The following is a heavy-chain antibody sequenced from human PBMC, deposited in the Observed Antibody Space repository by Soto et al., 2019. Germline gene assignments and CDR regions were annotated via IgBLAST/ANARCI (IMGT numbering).Heavy chain of an antibody. CDR1: GYSFTSYW. V-gene: IGHV5-51*01. Sequence: GESLKISCKGSGYSFTSYWIGWVRQMPGKGLEWMGIIYPGDSDTRYSPSFQGQVTISADKSISTAYLQWSSLKASDTAMYYCARNGPYYDFWSGYYRHERYYYYGMDVWGQGTTVTVSS. J-gene: IGHJ6*02. CDR3: ARNGPYYDFWSGYYRHERYYYYGMDV. CDR2: IYPGDSDT. D-gene: IGHD3-3*01.